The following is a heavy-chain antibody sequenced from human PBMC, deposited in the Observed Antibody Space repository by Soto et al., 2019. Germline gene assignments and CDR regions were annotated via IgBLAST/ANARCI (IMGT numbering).Heavy chain of an antibody. D-gene: IGHD6-6*01. V-gene: IGHV1-69*06. CDR3: ARDGGSSSSGGYYYYYGMDV. J-gene: IGHJ6*02. Sequence: SVKVSCKASGGTFSSYAISWVRQAPGQGLEWMGGIIPIFGTANYAQKFQGRVTITADKSTSTAYIELSSLRSEDTAVYYCARDGGSSSSGGYYYYYGMDVWGQGTTVTVSS. CDR2: IIPIFGTA. CDR1: GGTFSSYA.